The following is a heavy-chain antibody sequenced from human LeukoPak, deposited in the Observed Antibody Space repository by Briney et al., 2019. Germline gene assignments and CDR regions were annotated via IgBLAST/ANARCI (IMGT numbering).Heavy chain of an antibody. CDR1: GFTFSGYT. D-gene: IGHD5-12*01. CDR2: ISSSSSYI. Sequence: NAGGALRLSCAASGFTFSGYTMNWVRQAPGKGLEWVSSISSSSSYIYYADSVKGRFTISRDNAKKSLYLQMNSLRAEDTAVYYCARFGDYGGYDRSPIDYWGQGTLVTVSS. CDR3: ARFGDYGGYDRSPIDY. J-gene: IGHJ4*02. V-gene: IGHV3-21*01.